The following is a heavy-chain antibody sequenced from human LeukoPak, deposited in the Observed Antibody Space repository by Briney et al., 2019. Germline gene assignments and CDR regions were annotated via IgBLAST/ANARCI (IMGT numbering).Heavy chain of an antibody. CDR1: GYTFTSYG. V-gene: IGHV1-18*01. D-gene: IGHD3-10*01. CDR2: ISAYNGNT. CDR3: ARGARGPYYYYYYMDV. Sequence: ASVKVSCKASGYTFTSYGISWVRQAPGQGLEWMGWISAYNGNTNYAQKLQGRVTMTTDTSTSTAYMELRSLRSDDTAVYYCARGARGPYYYYYYMDVWGKGTTVTVSS. J-gene: IGHJ6*03.